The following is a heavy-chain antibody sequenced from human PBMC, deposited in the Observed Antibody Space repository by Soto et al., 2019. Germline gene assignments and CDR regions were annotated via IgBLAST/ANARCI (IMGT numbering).Heavy chain of an antibody. V-gene: IGHV1-3*01. CDR2: INAGNGNT. D-gene: IGHD5-12*01. Sequence: GASVKVTCKASGYTFTSYAMRWVRQAPGQRLEWMGWINAGNGNTKYSQKFQGRVTLSVDTSQSRISLKLTSVTAADTAVYYCARHRVPSVYDPIPGCFDSWGQGILVTVSS. J-gene: IGHJ4*02. CDR3: ARHRVPSVYDPIPGCFDS. CDR1: GYTFTSYA.